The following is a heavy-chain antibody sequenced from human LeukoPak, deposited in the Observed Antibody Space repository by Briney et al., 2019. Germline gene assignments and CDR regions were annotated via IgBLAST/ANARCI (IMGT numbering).Heavy chain of an antibody. Sequence: GGSLRLSCAASGFTFSSYAMSWVSQAQGKGLEWVSTISGSGGSTYYADSVKGRFTISRDNSKNTLYLQMNSLRAEDTAVYYCAKVVGATTRGYFDYWGQGTLVTVSS. CDR2: ISGSGGST. CDR3: AKVVGATTRGYFDY. D-gene: IGHD1-26*01. CDR1: GFTFSSYA. J-gene: IGHJ4*02. V-gene: IGHV3-23*01.